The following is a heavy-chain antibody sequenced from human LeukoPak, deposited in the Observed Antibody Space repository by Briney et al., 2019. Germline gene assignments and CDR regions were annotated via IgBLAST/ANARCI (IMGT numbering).Heavy chain of an antibody. D-gene: IGHD6-13*01. CDR1: GVSFCGYY. CDR2: INHSGST. V-gene: IGHV4-34*01. Sequence: SETLSLTCAVYGVSFCGYYWSWIRQPPGKGLEWWGEINHSGSTNYNPSLKSRVTISVDTSKNQFSLKLSSVTAADTDVYYCARRASHRYSSKYAFDIWGQGTMVTVSS. CDR3: ARRASHRYSSKYAFDI. J-gene: IGHJ3*02.